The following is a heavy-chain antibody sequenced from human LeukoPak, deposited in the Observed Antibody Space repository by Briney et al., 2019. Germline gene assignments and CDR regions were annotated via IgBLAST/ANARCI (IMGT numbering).Heavy chain of an antibody. D-gene: IGHD2-15*01. J-gene: IGHJ6*02. Sequence: GGSLRLSCAASGFTFSSYWMHWVRQAPGKGLVWVSRINSDGSSTSYADSVKGRFTISRDNAKNTLYLQMNSLRAEDTAVYYCAGESSYYYYYGMDVWGQGTTVTVSS. V-gene: IGHV3-74*01. CDR1: GFTFSSYW. CDR3: AGESSYYYYYGMDV. CDR2: INSDGSST.